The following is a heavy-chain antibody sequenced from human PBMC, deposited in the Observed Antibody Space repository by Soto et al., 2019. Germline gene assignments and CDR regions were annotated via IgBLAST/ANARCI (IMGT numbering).Heavy chain of an antibody. CDR2: IYYSGST. V-gene: IGHV4-31*03. CDR3: ASSSSWYVSFDY. D-gene: IGHD6-13*01. CDR1: GGSISSGGYY. J-gene: IGHJ4*02. Sequence: PSETLSLTCTVSGGSISSGGYYWSWIRQHPGKGLEWIGYIYYSGSTYYNSSLKSRVTISVDTSKNQFSLKLSSVTAADTAVYYCASSSSWYVSFDYWGQGTLVTVSS.